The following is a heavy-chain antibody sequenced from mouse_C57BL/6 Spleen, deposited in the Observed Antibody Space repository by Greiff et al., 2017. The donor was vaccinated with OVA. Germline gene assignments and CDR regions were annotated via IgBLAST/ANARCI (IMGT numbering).Heavy chain of an antibody. D-gene: IGHD4-1*01. CDR3: ARWLTGSDY. J-gene: IGHJ2*01. V-gene: IGHV1-61*01. Sequence: VQLQQPGAELVRPGSSVKLSCKASGYTFTSYWMAWVKQRPGQGLEWIGNIYPSDSETHYNQKFKDKATLTVDKSSSTAYMQLSSLTSEDSAVYYCARWLTGSDYWGQGTTLTVSS. CDR1: GYTFTSYW. CDR2: IYPSDSET.